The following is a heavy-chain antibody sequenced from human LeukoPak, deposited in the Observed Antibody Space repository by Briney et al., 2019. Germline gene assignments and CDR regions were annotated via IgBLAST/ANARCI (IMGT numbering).Heavy chain of an antibody. D-gene: IGHD6-19*01. CDR3: RASGWYSSFDY. Sequence: SQTLSLTCAVSGGSISSGGYSWSWIRQPPGKGLEWIGYIYHSGSTYYNPSLKSRVTISVDTSKNQLSLKLSSVTAADTAVYYCRASGWYSSFDYWGQGTLVTVSS. J-gene: IGHJ4*02. CDR2: IYHSGST. CDR1: GGSISSGGYS. V-gene: IGHV4-30-2*01.